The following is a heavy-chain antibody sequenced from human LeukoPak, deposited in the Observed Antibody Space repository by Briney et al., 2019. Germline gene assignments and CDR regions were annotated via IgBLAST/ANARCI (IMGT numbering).Heavy chain of an antibody. V-gene: IGHV3-49*03. J-gene: IGHJ4*02. Sequence: QPGGSLRLSCIASGFSFGDGVMSWFRQAPGRGLEWVGCIRSKAYGGTTQYAASVKGRFTISREDSKSIAYLQMNSLKAEDTAVYYCARSYDVLSGYFPPDYWGQGTLVTVSS. D-gene: IGHD3-3*01. CDR2: IRSKAYGGTT. CDR3: ARSYDVLSGYFPPDY. CDR1: GFSFGDGV.